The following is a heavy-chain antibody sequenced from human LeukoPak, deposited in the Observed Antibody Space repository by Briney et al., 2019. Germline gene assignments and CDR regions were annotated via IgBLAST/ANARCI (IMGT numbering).Heavy chain of an antibody. CDR3: AREQNYNDSSGYRNAFDI. D-gene: IGHD3-22*01. V-gene: IGHV4-31*03. J-gene: IGHJ3*02. Sequence: PSQTLSLTCTVSGGSISSGGYYWSWIRQHPGKGLEWIGYIYYSGSTYYNPSLKSRVTISVDTSKNQFSLKLSTVTAADTAVYYCAREQNYNDSSGYRNAFDIWGQGTMVTVSS. CDR1: GGSISSGGYY. CDR2: IYYSGST.